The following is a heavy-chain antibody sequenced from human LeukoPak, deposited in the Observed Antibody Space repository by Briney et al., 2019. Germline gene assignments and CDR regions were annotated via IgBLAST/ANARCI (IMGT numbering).Heavy chain of an antibody. CDR2: MNPNSGNT. J-gene: IGHJ4*02. V-gene: IGHV1-8*01. CDR1: GYTFTSYD. D-gene: IGHD3-22*01. Sequence: GASVKVSCKASGYTFTSYDINWVRQATGQGLEWMGWMNPNSGNTGYAQKFQGRVTITADKSTSTAYMELSSLRSEDTAVYYCAREREHYYDSSGYSEIDYWGQGTLVTVSS. CDR3: AREREHYYDSSGYSEIDY.